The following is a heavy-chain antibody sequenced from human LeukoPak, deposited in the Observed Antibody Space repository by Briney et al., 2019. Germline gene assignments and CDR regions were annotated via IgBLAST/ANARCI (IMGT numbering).Heavy chain of an antibody. CDR3: ARASSYSSGWYNY. D-gene: IGHD6-19*01. V-gene: IGHV1-69*04. Sequence: SVKVSCKASGGTFSSYAISWVRQAPGQGLEWMGRIIPILGIANYAQKFQGRVTITADKSTSTAYMELSSLRSEDTAVYYCARASSYSSGWYNYWGQGTLVTVFS. J-gene: IGHJ4*02. CDR1: GGTFSSYA. CDR2: IIPILGIA.